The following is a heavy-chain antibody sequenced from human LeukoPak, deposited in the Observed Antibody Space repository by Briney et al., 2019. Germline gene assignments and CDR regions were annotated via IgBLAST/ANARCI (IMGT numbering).Heavy chain of an antibody. CDR2: ISSSSSTI. CDR1: GFTFSTYN. CDR3: AREGPYYDILTGSIDY. Sequence: GGSLRLSCAASGFTFSTYNMNWVRQAPGKGLEWVSYISSSSSTIYYADSVKGRFTISRDNAKNSLYLQMNSLRAEDTAVYYCAREGPYYDILTGSIDYWGQGTLVTVSS. J-gene: IGHJ4*02. V-gene: IGHV3-48*04. D-gene: IGHD3-9*01.